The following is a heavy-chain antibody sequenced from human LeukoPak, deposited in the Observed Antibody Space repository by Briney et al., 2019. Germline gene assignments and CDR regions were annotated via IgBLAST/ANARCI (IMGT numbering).Heavy chain of an antibody. V-gene: IGHV4-59*01. CDR2: IYYSGST. CDR3: ARGDFCSKSNCYLRPMDV. D-gene: IGHD3-3*01. J-gene: IGHJ6*03. CDR1: GGSISDYY. Sequence: SETLSLTCTVSGGSISDYYWNWIRQPPGKGLEWIGYIYYSGSTTYNPSLKRRVTMSVDTAKNQFSLIVRSVTAADTAVYYCARGDFCSKSNCYLRPMDVWGKGPTVSVSS.